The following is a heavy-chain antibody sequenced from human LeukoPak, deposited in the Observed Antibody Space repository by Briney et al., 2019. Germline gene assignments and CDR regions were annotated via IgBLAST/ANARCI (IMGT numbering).Heavy chain of an antibody. CDR3: TRDTFGARDS. CDR1: GYPFSSYL. V-gene: IGHV3-74*01. D-gene: IGHD3-10*01. CDR2: INEGGSST. Sequence: SGGSLRLSCAGSGYPFSSYLMHWVRQVPGKGLVWVSRINEGGSSTSYAESVRGRFTISRDNAKNTLYLQMNSLRAEDTAVYYCTRDTFGARDSWGQGTLVTVSS. J-gene: IGHJ4*02.